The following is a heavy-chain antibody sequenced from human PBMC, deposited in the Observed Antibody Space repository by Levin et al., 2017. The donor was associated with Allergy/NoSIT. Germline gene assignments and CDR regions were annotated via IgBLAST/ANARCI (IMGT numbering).Heavy chain of an antibody. J-gene: IGHJ6*02. CDR2: IKHDGSGK. CDR3: ARDRHFVYPDYYYYNGMDV. CDR1: GFTLSSYW. V-gene: IGHV3-7*01. Sequence: PTGGSLRLSCGASGFTLSSYWMSWVRQAPGKGLEWVANIKHDGSGKYYVDAVKGRFVISRDNVQNSVFLQMNSLRVEDTAVYFCARDRHFVYPDYYYYNGMDVWGQGTTVTVSS. D-gene: IGHD2/OR15-2a*01.